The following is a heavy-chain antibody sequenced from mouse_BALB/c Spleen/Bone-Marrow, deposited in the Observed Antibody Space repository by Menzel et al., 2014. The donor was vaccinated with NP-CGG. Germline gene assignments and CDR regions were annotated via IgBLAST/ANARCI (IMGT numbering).Heavy chain of an antibody. CDR1: GYTFTSYT. J-gene: IGHJ3*01. D-gene: IGHD4-1*01. CDR2: INPSSGYT. CDR3: AREARTGAWFTY. Sequence: LVESGAELARPGASVKMSCKASGYTFTSYTIQWVKQRPGQGPEWIGYINPSSGYTDYNQKFKDKTTLTADKSSNTAYMQLTSLTSEDSAVYCCAREARTGAWFTYWGQGTLVTVSA. V-gene: IGHV1-4*02.